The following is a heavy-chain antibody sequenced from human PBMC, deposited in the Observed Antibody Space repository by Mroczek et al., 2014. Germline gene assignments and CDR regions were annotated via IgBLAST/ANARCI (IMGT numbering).Heavy chain of an antibody. Sequence: QVQLQQWGPGLVKPSETLSLTCTVSGGSISSSSYYWGWIRQPPGKGLEWIGSIYYSGSTYYNPSLKSRVTISVDTSKNQFSLKLSSVTAADTAVYYCARHPSGAPDYWGQGTLVTVSS. CDR3: ARHPSGAPDY. CDR2: IYYSGST. CDR1: GGSISSSSYY. J-gene: IGHJ4*02. V-gene: IGHV4-39*01. D-gene: IGHD7-27*01.